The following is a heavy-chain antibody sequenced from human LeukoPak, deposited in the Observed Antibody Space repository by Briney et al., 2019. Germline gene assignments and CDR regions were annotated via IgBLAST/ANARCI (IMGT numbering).Heavy chain of an antibody. Sequence: LSLTCTVSDGFITNYHWSWVRQAPGKGLEWVSGIRVNDETYYADSVKGRFTISRDNSENTLYLQMGGLRAEDTAVYYCAKGTGDMGYYFDRWGQGTLVTVSS. CDR1: DGFITNYH. D-gene: IGHD7-27*01. J-gene: IGHJ4*02. V-gene: IGHV3-23*01. CDR3: AKGTGDMGYYFDR. CDR2: IRVNDET.